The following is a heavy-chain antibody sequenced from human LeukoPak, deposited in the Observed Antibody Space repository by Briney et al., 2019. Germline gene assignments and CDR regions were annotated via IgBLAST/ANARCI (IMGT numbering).Heavy chain of an antibody. CDR2: IYTSGST. J-gene: IGHJ4*02. V-gene: IGHV4-4*07. D-gene: IGHD1-26*01. CDR3: ARLVGVTRYYFDY. Sequence: SETLSLPCTVSGGSISGYYWSWIRQPAGRGLEWIGRIYTSGSTNYNPSLKSRVTMSVDTSKNQFSLKLSSVTAADTAVYYCARLVGVTRYYFDYWGQGTLVTVSS. CDR1: GGSISGYY.